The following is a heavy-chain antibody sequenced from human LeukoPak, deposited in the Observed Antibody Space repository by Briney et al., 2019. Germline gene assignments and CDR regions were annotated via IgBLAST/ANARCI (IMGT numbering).Heavy chain of an antibody. D-gene: IGHD5-24*01. Sequence: GESLKLSCKSSGYSFSNYRIGWVRQMPGKGLEYMGIIYPGDSDTRYSPSFQGQVTITADKSSSTAYLQWSSLKASDTAMYYCARPAGRDHYFLDWGEGILVNVSS. CDR3: ARPAGRDHYFLD. CDR2: IYPGDSDT. V-gene: IGHV5-51*01. J-gene: IGHJ4*01. CDR1: GYSFSNYR.